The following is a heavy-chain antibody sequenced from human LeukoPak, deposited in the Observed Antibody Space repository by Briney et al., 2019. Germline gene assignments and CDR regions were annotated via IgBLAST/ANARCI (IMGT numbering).Heavy chain of an antibody. CDR1: GYTFTSYY. J-gene: IGHJ6*03. CDR2: INPSGGST. Sequence: ASVKVSCKASGYTFTSYYMHWARQAPGQGLEWMGIINPSGGSTSYAQKFQGRVTMTRDTSTSTVYMELSSLRSEDTAVYYCARAPSSMVRGVMNYYYYYYMDVWGKGTTVTVSS. CDR3: ARAPSSMVRGVMNYYYYYYMDV. D-gene: IGHD3-10*01. V-gene: IGHV1-46*01.